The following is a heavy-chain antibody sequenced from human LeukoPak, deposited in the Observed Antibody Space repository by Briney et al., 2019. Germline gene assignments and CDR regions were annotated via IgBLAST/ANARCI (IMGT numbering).Heavy chain of an antibody. CDR1: GFTVSSNY. CDR3: ARDVNWNYCDY. Sequence: GGSLRLSCAASGFTVSSNYLTWVRQAPGKGLEWVSAIYRGGSTYYADSVKGRFTISRDNSKNTLYLQMNSLRAEDTAVYYCARDVNWNYCDYWGHGTLVTVSS. V-gene: IGHV3-53*01. CDR2: IYRGGST. D-gene: IGHD1-20*01. J-gene: IGHJ4*01.